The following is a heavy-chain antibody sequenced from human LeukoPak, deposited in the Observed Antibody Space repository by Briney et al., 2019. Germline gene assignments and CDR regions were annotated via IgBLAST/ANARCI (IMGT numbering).Heavy chain of an antibody. D-gene: IGHD1-1*01. V-gene: IGHV3-13*01. CDR2: IGTASDT. J-gene: IGHJ6*03. Sequence: GGSLRLSCAASGFTFSSFDTHWVRQPTGQGLEWVSTIGTASDTYYPGSVEGRFTLSRDNAKNSLYLQMNSLTAGDTAVYYCARGPPRGIYYYMDVWGKGTTVTVSS. CDR3: ARGPPRGIYYYMDV. CDR1: GFTFSSFD.